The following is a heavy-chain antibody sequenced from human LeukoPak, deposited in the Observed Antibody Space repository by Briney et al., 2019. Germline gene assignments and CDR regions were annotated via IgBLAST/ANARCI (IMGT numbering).Heavy chain of an antibody. J-gene: IGHJ4*02. CDR3: ARGRFTYGYGY. D-gene: IGHD5-18*01. Sequence: PSVTQRVPCPVTGGYIRRYYWYRLRQPPGVGLEWIEYIFNSGSTYYNPSLKSRVTISVDTSKNQFSLMLGSVTAADTAIYYCARGRFTYGYGYWGQGTLVTVSS. CDR2: IFNSGST. V-gene: IGHV4-59*01. CDR1: GGYIRRYY.